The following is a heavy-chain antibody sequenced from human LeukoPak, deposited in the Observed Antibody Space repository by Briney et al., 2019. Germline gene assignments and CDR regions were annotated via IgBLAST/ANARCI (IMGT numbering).Heavy chain of an antibody. CDR2: IYHSGST. CDR3: ARLRWKGNGYSGYASWAFDI. D-gene: IGHD5-12*01. CDR1: GYSISSGYY. V-gene: IGHV4-38-2*02. Sequence: PSETLSLTCTVSGYSISSGYYWGWIRQPPGKGLEWIGSIYHSGSTYYNPSLKSRVTISVDTSKNQFSLKLSSVTAADTAVYYCARLRWKGNGYSGYASWAFDIWGQGTMVTVSS. J-gene: IGHJ3*02.